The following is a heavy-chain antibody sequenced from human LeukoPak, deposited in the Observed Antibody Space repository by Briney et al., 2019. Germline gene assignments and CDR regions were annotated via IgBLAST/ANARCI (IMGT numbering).Heavy chain of an antibody. CDR2: IYYSGST. CDR3: ARTYYYDSSGYPEAFDI. J-gene: IGHJ3*02. Sequence: SETLSLTCTVSGGSISSYYWSWIRQPPGKGLEWIGYIYYSGSTNYSPSLKSRVTISVDTSKNQFSLKLSSVTAADTAVYYCARTYYYDSSGYPEAFDIWGQGTMVTVSS. V-gene: IGHV4-59*08. D-gene: IGHD3-22*01. CDR1: GGSISSYY.